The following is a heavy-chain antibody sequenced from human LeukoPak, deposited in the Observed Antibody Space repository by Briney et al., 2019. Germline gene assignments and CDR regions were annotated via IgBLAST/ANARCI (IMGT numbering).Heavy chain of an antibody. CDR3: AKDQGYSNYVNWFDP. Sequence: GGSLRLSCAASGFTFSSYAMSWVRQAPGKGLEWVSAISGSGGSTYYADSVKGRFTISRDNSKNTLYLQMNSLRAEDTAVYYCAKDQGYSNYVNWFDPWGQGTLVTVSS. CDR2: ISGSGGST. V-gene: IGHV3-23*01. J-gene: IGHJ5*02. D-gene: IGHD4-11*01. CDR1: GFTFSSYA.